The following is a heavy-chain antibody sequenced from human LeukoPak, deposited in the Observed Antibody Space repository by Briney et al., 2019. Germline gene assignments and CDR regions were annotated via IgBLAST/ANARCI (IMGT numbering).Heavy chain of an antibody. CDR2: IKSKTEGGTT. Sequence: PGGSLRLSCAASGFSSSNAWINWVRQGPGKGLEWVGRIKSKTEGGTTDYAAPVKGRFTISRDDSKTTLYLQMNSLKIEDTAVYYCTTDLGTYYHGSQRLIPIDYWGQGTLVTVSS. V-gene: IGHV3-15*07. CDR3: TTDLGTYYHGSQRLIPIDY. CDR1: GFSSSNAW. J-gene: IGHJ4*02. D-gene: IGHD3-10*01.